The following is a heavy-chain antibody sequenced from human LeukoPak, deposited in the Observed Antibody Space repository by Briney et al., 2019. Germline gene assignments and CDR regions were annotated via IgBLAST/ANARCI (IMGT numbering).Heavy chain of an antibody. J-gene: IGHJ4*02. CDR3: ASTHYDILTGRYTLFDY. Sequence: SETLSLTCAVYGGSFSGYYWSWIRQPPGKGLEWIGEINHSGSTNYNPSLKSRVTISVDTSKNQFSLKLSSVTAADTAVYYCASTHYDILTGRYTLFDYWGQGTLVTVSS. CDR1: GGSFSGYY. CDR2: INHSGST. D-gene: IGHD3-9*01. V-gene: IGHV4-34*01.